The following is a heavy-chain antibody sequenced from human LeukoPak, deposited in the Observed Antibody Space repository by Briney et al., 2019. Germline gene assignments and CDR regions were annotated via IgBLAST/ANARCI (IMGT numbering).Heavy chain of an antibody. CDR3: ATGLGWYYDSSGYVLDY. CDR2: XXPEDGET. CDR1: GYTLTELS. J-gene: IGHJ4*02. D-gene: IGHD3-22*01. V-gene: IGHV1-24*01. Sequence: ASVKVSCKVSGYTLTELSMHWVRQAPGKGLXXXXXXXPEDGETIYAQKFQGRVTMTEDTSTDTAYMELSSLRSEDTAVYYCATGLGWYYDSSGYVLDYWGQGALVTVSS.